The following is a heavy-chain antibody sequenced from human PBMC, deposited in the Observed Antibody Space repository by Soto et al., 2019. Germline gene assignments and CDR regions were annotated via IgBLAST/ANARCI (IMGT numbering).Heavy chain of an antibody. J-gene: IGHJ3*02. D-gene: IGHD3-16*01. CDR1: GGSISSYY. CDR3: ARHVWGSANAFDI. CDR2: IYYSGST. Sequence: SETLSLTCTVSGGSISSYYWSWIRQPPGKGLEWIGYIYYSGSTNYNPSLKSRVTISVDTSKNQFSLKLSSVTAADTAVYYCARHVWGSANAFDIWGQGTMVTVSS. V-gene: IGHV4-59*08.